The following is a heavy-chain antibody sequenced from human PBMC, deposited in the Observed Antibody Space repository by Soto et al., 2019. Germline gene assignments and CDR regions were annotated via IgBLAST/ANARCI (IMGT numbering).Heavy chain of an antibody. D-gene: IGHD5-18*01. CDR2: INPNSGGT. V-gene: IGHV1-2*02. CDR1: GYTFTGYY. Sequence: QVQLVQSGAEVKKPGASVKVSCKASGYTFTGYYMHWVRQAPGQGLEWMGWINPNSGGTNYAQKFQGRVTMTRDTSIITAYMELSRLRADDTAVYYCAREMGYSYGSAAFDIWGQGTMVTVSS. CDR3: AREMGYSYGSAAFDI. J-gene: IGHJ3*02.